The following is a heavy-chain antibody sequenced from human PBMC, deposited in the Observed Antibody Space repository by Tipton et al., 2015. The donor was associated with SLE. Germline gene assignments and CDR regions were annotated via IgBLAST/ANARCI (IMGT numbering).Heavy chain of an antibody. V-gene: IGHV3-30*03. Sequence: RSLRLSCAASGINFRNSIMHWVRQAPGKGLEWVAGMSFDGSTYHVGSVQGRLTISRDDSRNTLYLQMDSLKTEDTAVYYCVREGRSSGRAPAFDIWGQGTMVAVSS. CDR2: MSFDGST. CDR1: GINFRNSI. J-gene: IGHJ3*02. CDR3: VREGRSSGRAPAFDI. D-gene: IGHD6-19*01.